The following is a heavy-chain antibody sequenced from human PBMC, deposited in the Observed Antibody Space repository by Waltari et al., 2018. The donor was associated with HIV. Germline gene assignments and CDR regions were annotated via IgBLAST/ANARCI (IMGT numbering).Heavy chain of an antibody. CDR1: GFTFTNYW. V-gene: IGHV3-7*01. CDR2: IRDDGSEK. J-gene: IGHJ6*02. CDR3: ARIGTFPHNYAIDF. D-gene: IGHD1-26*01. Sequence: EVQLMESGGGLVQSGGSLRPSCAASGFTFTNYWMSWVCQTPGKGLEWVAYIRDDGSEKYYMGSVKGRFTISRDNAKNSMFLQMNSLRAEDTAVYYCARIGTFPHNYAIDFWGQGTTVTVSS.